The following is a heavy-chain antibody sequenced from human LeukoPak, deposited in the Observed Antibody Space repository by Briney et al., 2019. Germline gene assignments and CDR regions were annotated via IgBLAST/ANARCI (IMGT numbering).Heavy chain of an antibody. J-gene: IGHJ4*02. Sequence: SETLSLTCTVSGGSVSSGSYYWSWIRQPPGKGLEWIGYIYYSGSTNYNPSLKSRVTISVDTSKNQFSLKLSSVTAADTAVYYRASVNRLYCGGDCRVVDYWGQGTLVTVSS. V-gene: IGHV4-61*01. CDR1: GGSVSSGSYY. CDR3: ASVNRLYCGGDCRVVDY. D-gene: IGHD2-21*02. CDR2: IYYSGST.